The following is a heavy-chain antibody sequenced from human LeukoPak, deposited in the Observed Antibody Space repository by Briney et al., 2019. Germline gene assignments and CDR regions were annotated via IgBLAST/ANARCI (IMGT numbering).Heavy chain of an antibody. CDR2: TRNKANNYAT. J-gene: IGHJ4*02. D-gene: IGHD2-8*02. V-gene: IGHV3-72*01. CDR1: GYTFSDHY. CDR3: ARDQVECTGGTCQSRVGFDF. Sequence: PGGFLRLSCAASGYTFSDHYIDWVRQAPGKGLEWVGHTRNKANNYATEYAASVKGRFTISRDDSRNSVYLQMNSLKTEDTAVYYCARDQVECTGGTCQSRVGFDFWGQGTLVTVSS.